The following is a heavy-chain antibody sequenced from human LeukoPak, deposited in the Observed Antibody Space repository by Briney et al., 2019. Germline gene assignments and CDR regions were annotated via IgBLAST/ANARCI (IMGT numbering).Heavy chain of an antibody. J-gene: IGHJ4*02. CDR1: GYTFTGYY. CDR3: ARSTRYNWNDDY. V-gene: IGHV1-2*02. Sequence: ASVKVSCKASGYTFTGYYMHWVRQAPGQGLEWMEWINPNSGGTNYAQKFQGRVTMTRDTSISTAYMELSRLRSDDTAVYYCARSTRYNWNDDYWGQGTLVTVSS. CDR2: INPNSGGT. D-gene: IGHD1-1*01.